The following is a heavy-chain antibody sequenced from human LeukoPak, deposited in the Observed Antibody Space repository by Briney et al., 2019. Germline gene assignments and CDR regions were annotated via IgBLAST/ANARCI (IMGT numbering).Heavy chain of an antibody. Sequence: GSLRLSCAASGFTFSSYEMNWVRQAPGKGLEWVSYISSSGSTIYYADSVKGRFTISRDNAKNSLYLQMNSLRADDTAVYYCSRGPLPVTYSYDYWGQGTLVTVSS. D-gene: IGHD5-18*01. CDR1: GFTFSSYE. J-gene: IGHJ4*02. V-gene: IGHV3-48*03. CDR2: ISSSGSTI. CDR3: SRGPLPVTYSYDY.